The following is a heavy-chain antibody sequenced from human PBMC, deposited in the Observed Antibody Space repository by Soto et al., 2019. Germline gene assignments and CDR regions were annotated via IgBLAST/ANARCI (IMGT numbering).Heavy chain of an antibody. Sequence: PSETLSLTCAVYGGSFSGYYWSWIRQPPGKGLEWIGEINHSGSTNYNPSLKSRVTISVDTSKNQFSLKLGSVTAADTAVYYCARLDSSGYYYGYYFDYWGQGTLVTVSS. CDR2: INHSGST. D-gene: IGHD3-22*01. CDR1: GGSFSGYY. J-gene: IGHJ4*02. CDR3: ARLDSSGYYYGYYFDY. V-gene: IGHV4-34*01.